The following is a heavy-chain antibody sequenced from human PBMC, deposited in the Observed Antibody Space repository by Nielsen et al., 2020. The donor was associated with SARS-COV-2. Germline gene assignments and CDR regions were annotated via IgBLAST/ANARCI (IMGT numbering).Heavy chain of an antibody. Sequence: GESLKISCAASGFTFSSYGMRWVRQAPGKGLGWAAVISYDGSNKYYADSVKGRFTISRDNSKNTLYLQMNSLRAEDTAVYYCAKGGPRVNSGSYDYYNYMDVWGKGTTVTVSS. CDR3: AKGGPRVNSGSYDYYNYMDV. CDR2: ISYDGSNK. D-gene: IGHD1-26*01. V-gene: IGHV3-30*18. J-gene: IGHJ6*03. CDR1: GFTFSSYG.